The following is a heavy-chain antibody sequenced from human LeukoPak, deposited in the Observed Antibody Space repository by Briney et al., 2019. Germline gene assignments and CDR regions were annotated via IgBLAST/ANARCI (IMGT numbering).Heavy chain of an antibody. CDR1: GFTFSSYA. CDR2: TSGSGGST. Sequence: GGSLRLSCAASGFTFSSYAMSWVRQVPGKGLEWVSGTSGSGGSTYYADSVKGRFTISRDNSKSTLHLQMNSLRAEDTALYYCAEWNSVYWYFDLWGRGTLVTVSS. J-gene: IGHJ2*01. CDR3: AEWNSVYWYFDL. V-gene: IGHV3-23*01. D-gene: IGHD1-1*01.